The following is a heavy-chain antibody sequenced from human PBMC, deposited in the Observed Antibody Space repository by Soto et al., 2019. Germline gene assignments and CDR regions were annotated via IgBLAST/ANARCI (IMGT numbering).Heavy chain of an antibody. Sequence: GESLKISCKGSGYSFTSYWIGWVRQMPGKGLELMGIIYPGDSDTRYSPSFQGQVTISSDKSISTAYLQWSSLKASDTAMYYCARHERVYCSGGSCYPTPLDYYSGMDVWGQATTVTVS. CDR2: IYPGDSDT. CDR1: GYSFTSYW. V-gene: IGHV5-51*01. J-gene: IGHJ6*02. D-gene: IGHD2-15*01. CDR3: ARHERVYCSGGSCYPTPLDYYSGMDV.